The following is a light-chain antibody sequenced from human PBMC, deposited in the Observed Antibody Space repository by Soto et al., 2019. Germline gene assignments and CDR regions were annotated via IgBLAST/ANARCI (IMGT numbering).Light chain of an antibody. Sequence: EIVLTQSPATLSLCPGERATLSCRASQSVSKSLAWYQQKPGQPPRLLIYTTSNRATGIPARFSGSGSRTDFTLTISSLEPEDFAVYYCQQGNNWPIFTFGPGTKVDIK. CDR2: TTS. J-gene: IGKJ3*01. CDR3: QQGNNWPIFT. V-gene: IGKV3-11*01. CDR1: QSVSKS.